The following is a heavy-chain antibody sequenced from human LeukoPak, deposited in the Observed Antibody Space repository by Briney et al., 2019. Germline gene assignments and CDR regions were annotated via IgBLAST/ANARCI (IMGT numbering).Heavy chain of an antibody. V-gene: IGHV3-30*18. CDR1: GFTFSSFG. D-gene: IGHD1-26*01. J-gene: IGHJ6*02. Sequence: PTGRSLRLSCAASGFTFSSFGIPWVRQAPGKGLEWVAVMSYDGNNKYYADSVKGRFTVSRDNSKNTLYLRMSSLRGEDTAVYYCAKDLVGATLRYYYGMDVWGQGTTVTVSS. CDR3: AKDLVGATLRYYYGMDV. CDR2: MSYDGNNK.